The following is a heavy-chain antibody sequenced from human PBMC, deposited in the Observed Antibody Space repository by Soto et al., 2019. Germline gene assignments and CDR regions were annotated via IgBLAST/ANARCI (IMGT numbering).Heavy chain of an antibody. J-gene: IGHJ6*03. CDR3: ARESVLNRAYYYMDV. Sequence: QVQLVQSGAEVKKPGASVKVSCKASGYTFTSYYMHWVRQAPGQGLEWMGIINPSGGSTSYAQKFQGRVTMTRDTSTSTVYMELSSLRSEDTAVYYCARESVLNRAYYYMDVWGEGTTVTVSS. D-gene: IGHD3-10*01. CDR1: GYTFTSYY. V-gene: IGHV1-46*03. CDR2: INPSGGST.